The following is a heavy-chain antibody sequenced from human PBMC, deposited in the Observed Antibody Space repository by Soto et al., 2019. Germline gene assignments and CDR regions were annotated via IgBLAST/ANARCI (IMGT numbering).Heavy chain of an antibody. CDR2: ISGSGST. J-gene: IGHJ6*03. CDR3: AKAPRFTFTTGSYMDA. V-gene: IGHV3-23*01. CDR1: GFTVSSYA. D-gene: IGHD3-16*01. Sequence: EVQLLESGGGLVQPGGSLRLSCAASGFTVSSYAMSWVRQAPGKGLEWVSVISGSGSTYSADSVKGRFTISRDSSKNRFYLKMTTQRPEDRAVFYGAKAPRFTFTTGSYMDAWGRVTPVTASS.